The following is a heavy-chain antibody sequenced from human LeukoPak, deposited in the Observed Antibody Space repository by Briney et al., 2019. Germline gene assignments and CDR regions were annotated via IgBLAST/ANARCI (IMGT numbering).Heavy chain of an antibody. D-gene: IGHD1-1*01. CDR3: ARHERGAENLDY. Sequence: KTSETLSLTCTVSGASISYYYWSWIRQPPGKGLECIGYVSYSGRTNHNPSLKSRVTISADTSKNQFSLKLTSVTAADTAVYYCARHERGAENLDYWGQGTLVTVSS. CDR1: GASISYYY. CDR2: VSYSGRT. J-gene: IGHJ4*02. V-gene: IGHV4-59*08.